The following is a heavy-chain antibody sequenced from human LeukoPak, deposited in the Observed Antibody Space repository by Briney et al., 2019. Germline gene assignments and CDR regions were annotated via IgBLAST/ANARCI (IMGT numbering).Heavy chain of an antibody. V-gene: IGHV3-30*04. CDR1: GFTFSSYA. J-gene: IGHJ5*02. CDR3: ARALPGDYSNSWFDP. Sequence: GGSLRLSCAASGFTFSSYAMHWVRQAPGKGLEWVAVISYDGSNKYYADSVKGRFTISRDNSKNTLYLQMNSLRAEDTAVYYCARALPGDYSNSWFDPWGQGTLVTVSS. D-gene: IGHD4-11*01. CDR2: ISYDGSNK.